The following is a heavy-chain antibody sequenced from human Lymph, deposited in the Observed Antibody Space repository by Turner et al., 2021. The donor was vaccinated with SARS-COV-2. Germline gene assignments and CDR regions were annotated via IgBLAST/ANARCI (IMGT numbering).Heavy chain of an antibody. D-gene: IGHD1-26*01. CDR2: ISRSGSTI. CDR3: ARDTVGATHAFDI. CDR1: GFIFSSYE. V-gene: IGHV3-48*03. J-gene: IGHJ3*02. Sequence: EVQLVESGGGWVLPGGSLRLSCAASGFIFSSYEMNWVRQAAGKGLEWVSDISRSGSTIYYEDSVKGRFTISRDNAKKSMSLQMSSLRAEDTAVYYCARDTVGATHAFDIWGQGTMVTVSS.